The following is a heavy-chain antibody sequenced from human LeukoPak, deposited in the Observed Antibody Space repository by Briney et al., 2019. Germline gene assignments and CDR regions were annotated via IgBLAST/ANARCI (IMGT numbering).Heavy chain of an antibody. CDR1: GFTFSSYA. D-gene: IGHD6-19*01. CDR3: AREPNVADDYYYGMDV. Sequence: GGSLRLSCAASGFTFSSYAMHWVRQAPGKGLEWVAVISYDRSNKYYADSVKGRFTISRDNSKNTLYLQMNSLRAEDTAVYYCAREPNVADDYYYGMDVWGQGTTVTVSS. J-gene: IGHJ6*02. V-gene: IGHV3-30-3*01. CDR2: ISYDRSNK.